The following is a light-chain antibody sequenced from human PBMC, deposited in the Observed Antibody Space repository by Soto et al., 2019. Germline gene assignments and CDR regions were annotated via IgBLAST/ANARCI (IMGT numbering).Light chain of an antibody. CDR3: QQYNKWPPIT. CDR1: QSVSSN. CDR2: GAS. V-gene: IGKV3-15*01. Sequence: EIVMTQSPATLSVSPGERATLSCRASQSVSSNLAWYQQKPGQAPRLLIYGASTRATGLPARFSGSGSGTEFTLTISSLQSEDFAVYYCQQYNKWPPITFGQGTKLELK. J-gene: IGKJ2*01.